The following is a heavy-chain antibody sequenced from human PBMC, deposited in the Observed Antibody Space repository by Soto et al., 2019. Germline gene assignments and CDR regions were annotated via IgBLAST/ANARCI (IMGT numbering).Heavy chain of an antibody. CDR2: INYSGYT. J-gene: IGHJ6*02. CDR1: GGSVRSGTYY. D-gene: IGHD2-15*01. Sequence: SETLSLTCSVSGGSVRSGTYYWSWVRQPPGKTLEWIGYINYSGYTNYNPSLKSRVTISIDTSKNQFSLKLTSVTAADTALYHCATLTNPGRSFYYGMDVWGHGTTVTVS. V-gene: IGHV4-61*01. CDR3: ATLTNPGRSFYYGMDV.